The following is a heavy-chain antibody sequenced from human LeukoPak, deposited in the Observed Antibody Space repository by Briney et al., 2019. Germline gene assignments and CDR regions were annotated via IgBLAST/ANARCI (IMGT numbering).Heavy chain of an antibody. Sequence: GGSLRLSCAASGFAFNSYAMTWDRQAPGKGLEWVSAISGGGGSTYYADSVKGRFTISRDNAKNSLYLQMNSLRAEDTAVYYCARDDGGNSVPLDYWGQGTLVTVSS. D-gene: IGHD4-23*01. CDR3: ARDDGGNSVPLDY. J-gene: IGHJ4*02. CDR1: GFAFNSYA. CDR2: ISGGGGST. V-gene: IGHV3-23*01.